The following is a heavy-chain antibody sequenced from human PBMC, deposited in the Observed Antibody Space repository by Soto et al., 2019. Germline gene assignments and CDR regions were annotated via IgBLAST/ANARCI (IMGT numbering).Heavy chain of an antibody. D-gene: IGHD2-15*01. J-gene: IGHJ6*02. V-gene: IGHV3-7*01. Sequence: GGSLRLSCAASGFTFSSYWMSWVRQAPGKGLEWVANIKQDGSEKYYVDSVKGRFTISRDNAKNSLYLQMNSLRADDTAVYYCARLSVVAAPYYYYGMDVWGQGTTVTVSS. CDR1: GFTFSSYW. CDR3: ARLSVVAAPYYYYGMDV. CDR2: IKQDGSEK.